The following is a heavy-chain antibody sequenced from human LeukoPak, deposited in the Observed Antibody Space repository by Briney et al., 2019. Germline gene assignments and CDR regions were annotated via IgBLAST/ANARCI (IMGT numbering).Heavy chain of an antibody. CDR1: GGSFSGYY. D-gene: IGHD3-9*01. CDR3: ARARYILTGYRN. V-gene: IGHV4-34*01. CDR2: INHSGST. J-gene: IGHJ4*02. Sequence: SETLSLTCAVYGGSFSGYYWSWIRQPPGKGLEWIGEINHSGSTNYNPSLKSRVTISVDTSKNQFSLKLSSVTAADTAVYYCARARYILTGYRNWGQGTLVTVSS.